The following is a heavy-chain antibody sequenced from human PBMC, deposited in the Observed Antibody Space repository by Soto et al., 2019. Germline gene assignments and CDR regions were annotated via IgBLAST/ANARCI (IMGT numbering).Heavy chain of an antibody. CDR2: IIPILGIA. J-gene: IGHJ4*02. D-gene: IGHD6-19*01. CDR1: GGTFSSYT. V-gene: IGHV1-69*08. Sequence: QVQLVQSGAEVKKPGSSVKVSCKASGGTFSSYTISWVRQAPGQGLEWMGRIIPILGIANYAQKFQGRVTITAEKSTSTAYMELSSLRSEDTAVDYCARDRGSGWYPLDYWGQGTLVTVSS. CDR3: ARDRGSGWYPLDY.